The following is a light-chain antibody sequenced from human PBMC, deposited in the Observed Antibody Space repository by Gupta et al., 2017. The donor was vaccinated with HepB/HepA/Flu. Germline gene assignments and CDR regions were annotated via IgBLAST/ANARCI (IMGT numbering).Light chain of an antibody. CDR3: QHYLSYSAA. CDR2: TAS. J-gene: IGKJ1*01. Sequence: DIQMTQSPTTLSASVGDRVTITCRASQSVGAWLAWYQQKPGQVPKLLIYTASFLQSGVPSRFSGSGSGTEFTLTISSLQPDDFATYYCQHYLSYSAAFSQGTKVEI. V-gene: IGKV1-5*03. CDR1: QSVGAW.